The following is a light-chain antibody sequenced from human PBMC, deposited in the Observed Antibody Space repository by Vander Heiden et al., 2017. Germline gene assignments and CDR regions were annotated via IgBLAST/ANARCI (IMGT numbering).Light chain of an antibody. V-gene: IGKV4-1*01. CDR2: WAT. CDR1: QRVLYSSNNKDY. CDR3: QQYYSTPLT. J-gene: IGKJ4*01. Sequence: DIVMTQSPDSLAVSLGDRATINCKSSQRVLYSSNNKDYLAWYQQKPGQPAKLLIYWATTRESGVPDRFSGSGSGTDFTLTISSLQAEDVAVYYCQQYYSTPLTFGGGTKVEIK.